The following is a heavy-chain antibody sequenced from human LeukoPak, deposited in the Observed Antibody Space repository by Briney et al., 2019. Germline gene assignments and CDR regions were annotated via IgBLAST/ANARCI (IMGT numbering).Heavy chain of an antibody. V-gene: IGHV4-4*02. Sequence: SGTLSLTCAVSGGSISSSNWWSWVRQPPGKGLEWIGEIYHSGSTNYNPSLKSRVTISVDKSKNQFSLKLSSVTAADTAVYYCARDSTGYYDILTGYSDYYYGMDVWGQGTTVTVSS. J-gene: IGHJ6*02. CDR2: IYHSGST. D-gene: IGHD3-9*01. CDR3: ARDSTGYYDILTGYSDYYYGMDV. CDR1: GGSISSSNW.